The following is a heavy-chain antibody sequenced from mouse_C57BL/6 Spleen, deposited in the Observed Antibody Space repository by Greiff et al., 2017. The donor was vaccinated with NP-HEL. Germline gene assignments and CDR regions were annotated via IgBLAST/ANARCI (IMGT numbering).Heavy chain of an antibody. CDR3: ARSGYDGVDY. Sequence: EVHLVESGGGLVKPGGSLKLSCAASGFTFSDYGMHWVRQAPEKGLEWVAYISSGSSTIYYADTVKGRFTISRDNSKNTLFLQMTSLRSEDTAMYYCARSGYDGVDYWGQGTSVTVSS. J-gene: IGHJ4*01. CDR2: ISSGSSTI. V-gene: IGHV5-17*01. CDR1: GFTFSDYG. D-gene: IGHD2-2*01.